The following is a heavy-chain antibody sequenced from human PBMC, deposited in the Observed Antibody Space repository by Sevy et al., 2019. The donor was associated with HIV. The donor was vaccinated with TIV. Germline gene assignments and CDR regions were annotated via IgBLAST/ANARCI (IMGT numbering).Heavy chain of an antibody. CDR3: AKGDASFYGMDV. Sequence: GGSLRLSCAASGFTFSTYTMSWVRQAPGKGLEWVSAISGSGGSTYYADSVEGRFTISRDKSKNTLYLQMNSLGAADTAVYHCAKGDASFYGMDVWGQWTTVTVSS. J-gene: IGHJ6*02. V-gene: IGHV3-23*01. CDR1: GFTFSTYT. CDR2: ISGSGGST.